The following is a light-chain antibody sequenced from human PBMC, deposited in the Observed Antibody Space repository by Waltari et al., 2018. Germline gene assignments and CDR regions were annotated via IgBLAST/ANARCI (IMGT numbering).Light chain of an antibody. J-gene: IGKJ1*01. CDR1: KSLLHSNGNNY. CDR3: MQAIQART. CDR2: LGS. Sequence: DIVMTQSPLSLPVTPGEPASISCRSSKSLLHSNGNNYLTWYLQKPGQSPQVLIYLGSNRAAGVPDRFSGSGSGTDFTLKISRVEAEDVGVYYCMQAIQARTFGQGTKVEVK. V-gene: IGKV2-28*01.